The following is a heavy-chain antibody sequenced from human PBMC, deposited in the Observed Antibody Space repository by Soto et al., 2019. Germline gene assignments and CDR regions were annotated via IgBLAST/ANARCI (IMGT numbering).Heavy chain of an antibody. CDR2: LSGSGATT. CDR3: AKARCSDTDCYCPDT. Sequence: GGSLTLSWGASGITFSSYAMSWVRQAPGKGLEWVSRLSGSGATTKYADSVGGRFTISRDNSKNTLYLQMDSLSAEDTAIYYCAKARCSDTDCYCPDTWGQGTLVTVSS. J-gene: IGHJ5*02. V-gene: IGHV3-23*01. D-gene: IGHD2-21*02. CDR1: GITFSSYA.